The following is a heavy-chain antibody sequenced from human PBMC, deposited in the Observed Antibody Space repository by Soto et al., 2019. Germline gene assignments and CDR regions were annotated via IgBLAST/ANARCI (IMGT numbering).Heavy chain of an antibody. Sequence: SETLSLTCTVSGGSISSYYWSWIRQPPGKGLEWIGYIYYSGSTNYNPSLKSRVTISVDTSKNQFSLKLSSVTAADTAVYYCARDRRSSYDFWSGYYYAFDIWGQGTMVTVSS. CDR2: IYYSGST. J-gene: IGHJ3*02. V-gene: IGHV4-59*01. CDR1: GGSISSYY. D-gene: IGHD3-3*01. CDR3: ARDRRSSYDFWSGYYYAFDI.